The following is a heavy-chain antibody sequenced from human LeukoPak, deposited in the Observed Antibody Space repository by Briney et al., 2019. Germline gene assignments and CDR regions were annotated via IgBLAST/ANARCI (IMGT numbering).Heavy chain of an antibody. J-gene: IGHJ6*02. CDR3: ARDVGSYFLSWVVVDYYGMDV. Sequence: GRSLRLSCAASGFTFSSYAMHWVRQAPGKGLEWVAVISYDGSNKYYADSVKSRFTISRDNSKNTLYLQMNSLRAEDTAVYYCARDVGSYFLSWVVVDYYGMDVWGQGTTVTVSS. V-gene: IGHV3-30-3*01. CDR2: ISYDGSNK. D-gene: IGHD1-26*01. CDR1: GFTFSSYA.